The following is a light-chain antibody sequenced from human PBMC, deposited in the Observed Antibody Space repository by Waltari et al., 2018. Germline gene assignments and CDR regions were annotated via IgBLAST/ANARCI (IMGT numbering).Light chain of an antibody. CDR1: QNILYTSNNKNY. CDR2: WAS. J-gene: IGKJ2*01. V-gene: IGKV4-1*01. CDR3: QQYYNTPYT. Sequence: DIVMTQSPDSLAVSLGERATINCKSSQNILYTSNNKNYLAWYQRKPGQPPKLLFYWASTRESGVPDRFSGSGSGTDFTLTISSLQADDVAIYYCQQYYNTPYTFGQGTKLEI.